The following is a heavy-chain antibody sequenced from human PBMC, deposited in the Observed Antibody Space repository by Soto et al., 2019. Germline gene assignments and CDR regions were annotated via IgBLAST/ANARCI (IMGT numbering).Heavy chain of an antibody. CDR2: VHHSWGS. V-gene: IGHV4-59*08. D-gene: IGHD3-10*01. CDR3: ARQGFGPLHGLVDV. Sequence: QVQLQESGPGLVKPSETMSLSCTVSGGSISSYYWSWFRQSPGKRMEWIGYVHHSWGSSYNPSLLRRDDISLETSKSQFSLKVTSVTATDTAVYYCARQGFGPLHGLVDVWGQGTTVTVSS. J-gene: IGHJ6*02. CDR1: GGSISSYY.